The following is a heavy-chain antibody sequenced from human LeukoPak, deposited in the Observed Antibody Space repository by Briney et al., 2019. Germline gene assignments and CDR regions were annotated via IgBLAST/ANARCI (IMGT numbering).Heavy chain of an antibody. V-gene: IGHV4-39*02. Sequence: SETLSLTCTVPGGSISSSSYYWGWIRQPPGKGLEWIGSIYYSGSTYYNPSLKSRVTISVDTSENQFSLKLSSVTAADTAVYYCARDRTLGYCSSTSCYPYYYYYGMDVWGQGTTVTVSS. D-gene: IGHD2-2*01. CDR3: ARDRTLGYCSSTSCYPYYYYYGMDV. CDR2: IYYSGST. CDR1: GGSISSSSYY. J-gene: IGHJ6*02.